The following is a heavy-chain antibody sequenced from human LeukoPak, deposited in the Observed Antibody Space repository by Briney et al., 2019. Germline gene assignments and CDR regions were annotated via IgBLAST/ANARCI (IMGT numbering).Heavy chain of an antibody. CDR1: GYTFTGYY. Sequence: GASVKVSCKASGYTFTGYYMHWVRQAPGQGLEWMGWINPNSGGTNYAQKFQGRVTMARDTSISTAYMELSRLRSDDTAVYYCARGPYCSSTSCASYNWFDPWGQGTLVTVSS. CDR3: ARGPYCSSTSCASYNWFDP. J-gene: IGHJ5*02. V-gene: IGHV1-2*02. D-gene: IGHD2-2*01. CDR2: INPNSGGT.